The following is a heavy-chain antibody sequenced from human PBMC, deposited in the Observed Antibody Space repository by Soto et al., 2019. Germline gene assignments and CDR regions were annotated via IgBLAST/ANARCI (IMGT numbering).Heavy chain of an antibody. D-gene: IGHD3-3*01. CDR3: ARGGVSTRTFDY. CDR1: GYNFAGHW. CDR2: IYPSDSDT. J-gene: IGHJ4*02. Sequence: GESLKISCKGSGYNFAGHWIAWVRQMPGKGLELMGIIYPSDSDTRYRPSFQGQVTISADKSISSAYLQWSSLRASDTAMYYCARGGVSTRTFDYWGQGTPVTVSS. V-gene: IGHV5-51*01.